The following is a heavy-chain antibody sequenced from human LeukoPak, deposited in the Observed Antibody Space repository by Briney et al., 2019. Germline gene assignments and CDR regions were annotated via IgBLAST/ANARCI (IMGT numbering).Heavy chain of an antibody. CDR2: ISWNSGSI. V-gene: IGHV3-9*01. CDR1: GFTFDDYA. Sequence: GGSLRLSCAASGFTFDDYAMHWVRQAPGKGLEWVSGISWNSGSIGYADSVKGRFTISRDNAKNSLYLQMNSLRAEDTALYYCAKGPSFTIFGVVTAWGQGTLVTVSS. J-gene: IGHJ5*02. D-gene: IGHD3-3*01. CDR3: AKGPSFTIFGVVTA.